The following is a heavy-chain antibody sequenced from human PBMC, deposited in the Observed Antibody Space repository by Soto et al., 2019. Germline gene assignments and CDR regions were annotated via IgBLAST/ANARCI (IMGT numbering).Heavy chain of an antibody. D-gene: IGHD1-1*01. CDR1: GFTFSSYG. J-gene: IGHJ6*02. CDR2: IWYDGSNK. CDR3: ARDRPVGERDFLGGMDV. Sequence: HPGGSLRLSCAASGFTFSSYGMHWVRQAPGKGLEWVAVIWYDGSNKYYADSVKGRFTISRDNSKNTLYLQMNSLRAEDTAVYYCARDRPVGERDFLGGMDVWGQGTTVTVSS. V-gene: IGHV3-33*01.